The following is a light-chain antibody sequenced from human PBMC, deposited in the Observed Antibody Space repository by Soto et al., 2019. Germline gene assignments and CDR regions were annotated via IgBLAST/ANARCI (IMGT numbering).Light chain of an antibody. CDR1: QSVSSY. CDR3: QQRSNWPLMYT. J-gene: IGKJ2*01. Sequence: EIVLTQSPATLSLSPGKRATLSCRASQSVSSYLAWYQQKPGQAPRLLIYDASNRATGIPARFSGSGSGTDFTLTISSLEPEDFAVYYCQQRSNWPLMYTFGQGTKLEIK. CDR2: DAS. V-gene: IGKV3-11*01.